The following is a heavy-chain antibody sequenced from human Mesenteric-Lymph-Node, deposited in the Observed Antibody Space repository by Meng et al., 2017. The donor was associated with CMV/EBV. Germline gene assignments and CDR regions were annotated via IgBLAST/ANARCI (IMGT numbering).Heavy chain of an antibody. D-gene: IGHD1-26*01. CDR2: INPSGGSP. V-gene: IGHV1-46*01. CDR1: GYTFSNYY. Sequence: ASVKVSCKASGYTFSNYYIHWVRQAPGQGLEWVGIINPSGGSPSYAQKVQGRVTVTSDTSTSTVYMELTSLRSEDTAVYYCARDINSGSYHELFDYWGQGTLVTVSS. CDR3: ARDINSGSYHELFDY. J-gene: IGHJ4*02.